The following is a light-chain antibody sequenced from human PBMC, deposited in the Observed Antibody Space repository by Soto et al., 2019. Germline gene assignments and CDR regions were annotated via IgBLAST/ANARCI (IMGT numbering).Light chain of an antibody. Sequence: DRQLTQSPSTLYGSVGDRVTITCRASQTISSWLAWYQQKPGKAPKLLIYKASTLKSGVPSRFSGSGSGTEFTLTISSLQPDDFATYYCQPYNSYSEAFGQGTKLDI. CDR1: QTISSW. V-gene: IGKV1-5*03. J-gene: IGKJ1*01. CDR2: KAS. CDR3: QPYNSYSEA.